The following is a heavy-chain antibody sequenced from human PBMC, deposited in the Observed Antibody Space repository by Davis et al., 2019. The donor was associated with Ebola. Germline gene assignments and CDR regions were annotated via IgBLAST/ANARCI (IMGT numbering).Heavy chain of an antibody. CDR2: VYSSGST. J-gene: IGHJ4*02. V-gene: IGHV4-30-4*07. CDR1: GGSISSGGYS. Sequence: LRLSCAVSGGSISSGGYSWSWIRQPPGKRLEWIGFVYSSGSTYYNPSLESRVTISVDTSKNQFSLKLSSVTAADTAVYYCARGPSTGNSFTYWGQGTLVTVSS. CDR3: ARGPSTGNSFTY. D-gene: IGHD4-23*01.